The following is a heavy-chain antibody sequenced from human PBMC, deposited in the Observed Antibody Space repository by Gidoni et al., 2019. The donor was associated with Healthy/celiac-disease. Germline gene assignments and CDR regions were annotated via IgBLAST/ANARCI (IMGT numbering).Heavy chain of an antibody. V-gene: IGHV1-69*04. CDR2: IIPILGIA. CDR1: GGPFSSYA. D-gene: IGHD5-12*01. Sequence: QVQLVQSGAEVKKPGSPLKVSCKPSGGPFSSYAISWVRQAPGQGLEWMGRIIPILGIANYAQKFQGRVTITADKSTSTAYMELSSLRSEDTAVYYCARGSPRQWLRFGYWGQGTLVTVSS. CDR3: ARGSPRQWLRFGY. J-gene: IGHJ4*02.